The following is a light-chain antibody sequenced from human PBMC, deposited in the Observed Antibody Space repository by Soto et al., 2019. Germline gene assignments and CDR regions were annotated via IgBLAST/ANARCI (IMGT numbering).Light chain of an antibody. Sequence: DIQMTQSPSTLSASVGDGVTITCRASQSISNRLAWYQQRPGKAPKYLIYDASTLDSGAPSRFSGSGSGTEFTLTISSLQPDDFATYYCQQGYAFGQGTKVDIK. CDR2: DAS. J-gene: IGKJ2*01. V-gene: IGKV1-5*01. CDR1: QSISNR. CDR3: QQGYA.